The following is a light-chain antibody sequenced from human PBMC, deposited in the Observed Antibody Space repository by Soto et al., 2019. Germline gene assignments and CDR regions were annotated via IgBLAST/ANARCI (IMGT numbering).Light chain of an antibody. V-gene: IGKV3-15*01. CDR2: TAF. Sequence: EIVMTQSPATLSVSPGERATLSCRTSQSVNSNLAWYQQKPGQAPRLLIYTAFTRATGIPARFSGSGTGTEFTLTNSSLQSEDFAVYYCQQYNNWPRTFGQGTKLEIK. J-gene: IGKJ2*01. CDR3: QQYNNWPRT. CDR1: QSVNSN.